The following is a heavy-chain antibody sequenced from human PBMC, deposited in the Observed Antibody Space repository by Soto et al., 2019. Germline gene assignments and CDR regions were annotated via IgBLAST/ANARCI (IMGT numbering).Heavy chain of an antibody. CDR2: IYYSGST. CDR1: GGSISSYY. Sequence: PSETLSLTCTVSGGSISSYYWSWIRQPPGKGLEWIGYIYYSGSTNYNPSLKSRVTISVDTSKNQFSLKLSSVTAADTAVYYCARDKGEGYFDYWGQGTLVTVSS. CDR3: ARDKGEGYFDY. J-gene: IGHJ4*02. V-gene: IGHV4-59*01.